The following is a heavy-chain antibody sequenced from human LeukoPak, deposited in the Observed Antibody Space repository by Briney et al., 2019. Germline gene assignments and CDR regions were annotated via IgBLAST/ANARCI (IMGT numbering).Heavy chain of an antibody. V-gene: IGHV4-4*09. CDR3: ARTARVFDS. J-gene: IGHJ4*02. Sequence: PSETLSLTCTVSGCTISSHYWSWIRQAPGKGLECIGYIYISGATNYNPSLRSRVTLSLDPSRNQFSLRLTSVTAADTAVYYCARTARVFDSWGPGILVTVSS. CDR1: GCTISSHY. CDR2: IYISGAT. D-gene: IGHD3-10*01.